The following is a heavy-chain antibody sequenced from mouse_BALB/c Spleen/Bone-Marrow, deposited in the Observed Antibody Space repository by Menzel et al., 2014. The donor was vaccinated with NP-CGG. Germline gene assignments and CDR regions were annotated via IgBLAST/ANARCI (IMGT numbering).Heavy chain of an antibody. V-gene: IGHV14-3*02. CDR1: GFNIKDNY. D-gene: IGHD2-3*01. J-gene: IGHJ3*01. Sequence: EVNVVESGAELVKPGASVKLPCTASGFNIKDNYIHWVKQRPEQGLEWIGRIDPANGITKYGPKFQGKTTITTDTSSNTAYLQLSSLTSEDTAVYYCARSGDGPFAYWGQGTLVTVSA. CDR3: ARSGDGPFAY. CDR2: IDPANGIT.